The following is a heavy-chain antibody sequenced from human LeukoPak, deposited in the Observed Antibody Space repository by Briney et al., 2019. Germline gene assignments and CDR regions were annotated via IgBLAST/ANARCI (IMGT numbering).Heavy chain of an antibody. D-gene: IGHD3-22*01. V-gene: IGHV3-48*01. CDR3: ARLLDSSGYLADAFDI. CDR1: GFTFSSYS. J-gene: IGHJ3*02. CDR2: ISSSSSTI. Sequence: SGGSLRLSCAASGFTFSSYSMNWVRQAPGKGLEWVSYISSSSSTIYYADSVKGRFTISRDNAKNSLYLQMNSLRAEDTAVYYCARLLDSSGYLADAFDIWGQGTMVTVSS.